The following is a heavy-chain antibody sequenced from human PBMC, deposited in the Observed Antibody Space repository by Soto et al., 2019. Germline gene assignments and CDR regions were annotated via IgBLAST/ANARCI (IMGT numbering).Heavy chain of an antibody. D-gene: IGHD2-2*02. CDR1: GGTFSSYA. CDR2: IIPIFGTA. Sequence: QVQLVQSGAEVKKPGSSVKVSCKASGGTFSSYAISWVRQAPGQGLEWIGGIIPIFGTADYAQKFQGRVTITADESTSTAYMELSRLRSEDTAMYYCETHEIGHCISASCYKGGYYYGMDVWGQGTTVTVSS. CDR3: ETHEIGHCISASCYKGGYYYGMDV. J-gene: IGHJ6*02. V-gene: IGHV1-69*12.